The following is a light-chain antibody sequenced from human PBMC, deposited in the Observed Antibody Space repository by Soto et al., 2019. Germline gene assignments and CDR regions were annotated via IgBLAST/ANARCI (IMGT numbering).Light chain of an antibody. J-gene: IGKJ4*02. CDR2: AAS. CDR1: QSISSY. Sequence: DIQMTQSPSSLSASVGDRVTITWRASQSISSYLNWYQQKPGKAPKLLIYAASSLQSGVPSRFSGSGSGTHFTLTIGSLQPEDFASYYWKQTYSTPLTFGGGTKVDIK. V-gene: IGKV1-39*01. CDR3: KQTYSTPLT.